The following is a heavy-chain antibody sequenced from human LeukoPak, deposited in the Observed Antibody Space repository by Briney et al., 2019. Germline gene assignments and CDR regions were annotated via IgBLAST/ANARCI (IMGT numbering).Heavy chain of an antibody. CDR3: AAGTAADF. CDR1: GFTFSSYE. D-gene: IGHD6-13*01. V-gene: IGHV3-48*03. J-gene: IGHJ4*02. Sequence: GGSLRLSCAASGFTFSSYEMNWVRQAPGQGLEWVSYISSSGNAIYYADSVKGRFTISRDNAKNSLYLQMNSLRAEDTAVYYCAAGTAADFWGQGTLVTVSS. CDR2: ISSSGNAI.